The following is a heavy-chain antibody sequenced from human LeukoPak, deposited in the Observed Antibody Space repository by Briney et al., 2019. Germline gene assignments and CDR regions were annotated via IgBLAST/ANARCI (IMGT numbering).Heavy chain of an antibody. V-gene: IGHV3-73*01. CDR1: GLTFSGCA. J-gene: IGHJ6*02. CDR3: TRLGGSSSDYAYHCGIDV. CDR2: ISSKANSYAT. D-gene: IGHD3-22*01. Sequence: GGSLRLSCAASGLTFSGCAMHWVRQASGKGLEWVGRISSKANSYATAYAASVRGRFTISREDSENTAYLQMNSLKTEDTAVYYCTRLGGSSSDYAYHCGIDVWGQGTTVTVSS.